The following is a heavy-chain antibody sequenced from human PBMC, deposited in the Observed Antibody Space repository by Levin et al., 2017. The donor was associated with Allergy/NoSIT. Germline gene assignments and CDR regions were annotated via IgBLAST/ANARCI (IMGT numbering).Heavy chain of an antibody. J-gene: IGHJ4*02. D-gene: IGHD1-26*01. CDR2: ISAYNGNT. V-gene: IGHV1-18*01. CDR1: GYTFTSYG. Sequence: ASVKVSCKASGYTFTSYGISWVRQAPGQGLEWMGWISAYNGNTNYAQKLQGRVTMTTDTSTSTAYMELRSLRSDDTAVYYCARDTSGSYLGGDDYWGQGTLVTVSS. CDR3: ARDTSGSYLGGDDY.